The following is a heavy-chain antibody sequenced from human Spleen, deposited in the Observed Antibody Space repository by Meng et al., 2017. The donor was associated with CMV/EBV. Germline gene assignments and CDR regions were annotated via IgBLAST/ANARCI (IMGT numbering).Heavy chain of an antibody. CDR3: ARGLGESLGWEMGY. V-gene: IGHV3-74*01. Sequence: SGGGLVSPGGSPRLSCAVLGFTFSRHWMNWVAEARGKGPVWVSRINGDGSDTSYADSVKGRFTISRDNAKNTLYLHMSSLRADDTAVYYCARGLGESLGWEMGYWGQGTLVTVSS. J-gene: IGHJ4*02. D-gene: IGHD1-26*01. CDR1: GFTFSRHW. CDR2: INGDGSDT.